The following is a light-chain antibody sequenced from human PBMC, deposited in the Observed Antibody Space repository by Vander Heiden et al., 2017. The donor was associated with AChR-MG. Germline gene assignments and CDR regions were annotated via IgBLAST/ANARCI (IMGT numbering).Light chain of an antibody. V-gene: IGKV3-11*01. CDR2: DAS. CDR1: QSVSSY. CDR3: QQRSNWPPEIT. J-gene: IGKJ5*01. Sequence: EIELTQSPATLSLSPGERATLSRRASQSVSSYLAWYQQKPGQAPRLLIYDASNRATGIPARFSGSGSGTDFTLTISSLEPEDFAVYYCQQRSNWPPEITFGQGTRLEIK.